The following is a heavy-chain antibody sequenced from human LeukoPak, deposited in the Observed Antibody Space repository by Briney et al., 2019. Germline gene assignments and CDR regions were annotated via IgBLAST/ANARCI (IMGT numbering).Heavy chain of an antibody. CDR3: ARGGTLISGAFDI. J-gene: IGHJ3*02. V-gene: IGHV4-30-2*01. Sequence: PSETLSLTCAVPGGSISSGGYSWSWIRQPPGKGLEWIGYIYHSGSTYYNPSLKSRVTISVDRSKNQFSLKLSSVTAADTAVYYCARGGTLISGAFDIWGQGTMVTVSS. CDR1: GGSISSGGYS. D-gene: IGHD3-16*01. CDR2: IYHSGST.